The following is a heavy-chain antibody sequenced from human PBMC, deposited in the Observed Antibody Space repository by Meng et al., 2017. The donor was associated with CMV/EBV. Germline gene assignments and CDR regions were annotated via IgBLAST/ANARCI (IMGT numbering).Heavy chain of an antibody. CDR1: GYTFTGYY. Sequence: ASVKVSCKASGYTFTGYYMHWVRQAPGQGLEWMGWINPNRGGTNYAQKFQGRVTMTRDTSISTAKMELSRLRSDDTAVYYCARDIRSRIAAAGTPPGYWGQGTLVTV. CDR2: INPNRGGT. CDR3: ARDIRSRIAAAGTPPGY. D-gene: IGHD6-13*01. J-gene: IGHJ4*02. V-gene: IGHV1-2*02.